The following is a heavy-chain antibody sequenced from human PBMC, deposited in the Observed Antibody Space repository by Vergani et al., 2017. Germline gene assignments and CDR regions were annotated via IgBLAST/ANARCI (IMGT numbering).Heavy chain of an antibody. Sequence: QVQLVESGGGVVQPGRSLRLSCAASGFTFSSYAMHWVRQAPGKGLEWVAVISYDGSNKYYADSVKGRFTIARDNSKNTLYLQMNSLRAEDTAVYYCARCPLGMVYAIPYYFDYWGQGTLVTVSS. D-gene: IGHD2-8*01. CDR3: ARCPLGMVYAIPYYFDY. CDR2: ISYDGSNK. V-gene: IGHV3-30*01. CDR1: GFTFSSYA. J-gene: IGHJ4*02.